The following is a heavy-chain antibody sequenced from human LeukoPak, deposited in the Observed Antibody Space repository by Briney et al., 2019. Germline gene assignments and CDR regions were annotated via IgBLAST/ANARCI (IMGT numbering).Heavy chain of an antibody. J-gene: IGHJ6*03. CDR2: MNPNSGNT. Sequence: ASVKVSCKASGYTFTSYDINWVRQATGQGLEWMGWMNPNSGNTGYAQKFQGRVTMTRNTSISTAYMELSSLRSEHTAVYYCARVDSGSYYAHYYYMDVWGKGTTVTVSS. CDR3: ARVDSGSYYAHYYYMDV. CDR1: GYTFTSYD. V-gene: IGHV1-8*01. D-gene: IGHD1-26*01.